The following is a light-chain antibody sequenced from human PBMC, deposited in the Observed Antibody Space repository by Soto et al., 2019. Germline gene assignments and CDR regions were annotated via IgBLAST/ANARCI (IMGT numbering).Light chain of an antibody. CDR3: QQYDNRPPIFT. CDR2: DAS. CDR1: QDISNY. Sequence: DIQMTQSPSSLSASVGDRVTITCQASQDISNYLNWYQQKPGKAPKLLIYDASNLETGVPSRFSGSGSGTDFTFTISSLRPEDIATYYCQQYDNRPPIFTFGPGTKVDIK. V-gene: IGKV1-33*01. J-gene: IGKJ3*01.